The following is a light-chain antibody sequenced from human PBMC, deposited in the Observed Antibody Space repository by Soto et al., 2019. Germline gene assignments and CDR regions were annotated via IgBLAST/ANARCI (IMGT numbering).Light chain of an antibody. CDR2: KVS. CDR3: MQATQYRPYT. V-gene: IGKV2-24*01. CDR1: QSLVHSDGNTY. J-gene: IGKJ2*01. Sequence: DIVLTQTPLSSPVTLGQPASISCRSSQSLVHSDGNTYLSWLQQRPSQPPRLLIYKVSNRFSGVPDRFSVRGAGTDVTLKISRVEAEDVGVYYSMQATQYRPYTFGQGAKLEIK.